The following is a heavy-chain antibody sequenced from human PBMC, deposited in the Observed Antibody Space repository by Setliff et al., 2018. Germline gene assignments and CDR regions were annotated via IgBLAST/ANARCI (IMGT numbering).Heavy chain of an antibody. Sequence: ASVKVSCKASGYSFSTYAMHWVRQAPGQRLEWMGWINGGNGNTKYSQKFQGRITITRDTSASTAYMEMSSLRSEDTAVYYCARESAYCSGGSCYFLGVVWFDPWGQGTLVTV. CDR1: GYSFSTYA. V-gene: IGHV1-3*01. CDR2: INGGNGNT. CDR3: ARESAYCSGGSCYFLGVVWFDP. J-gene: IGHJ5*02. D-gene: IGHD2-15*01.